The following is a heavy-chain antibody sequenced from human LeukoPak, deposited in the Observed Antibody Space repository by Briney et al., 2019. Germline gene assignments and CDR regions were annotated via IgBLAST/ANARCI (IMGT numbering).Heavy chain of an antibody. CDR3: ARAPGSGYYRYWYFDL. CDR1: GGSISSYY. D-gene: IGHD3-22*01. V-gene: IGHV4-59*01. J-gene: IGHJ2*01. CDR2: IYYSGST. Sequence: RTSETLSLTCTVSGGSISSYYWSWIRQSPGKGLEWIGHIYYSGSTNYSPSLKSRVTISVDTSKNHFSLKLSSVTAADTAVYYCARAPGSGYYRYWYFDLWGRGTLVTVSS.